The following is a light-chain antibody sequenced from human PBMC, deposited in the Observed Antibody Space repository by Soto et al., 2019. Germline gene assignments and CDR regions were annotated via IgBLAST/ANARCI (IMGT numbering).Light chain of an antibody. V-gene: IGKV1-5*01. CDR1: QSISSW. CDR2: DAP. Sequence: DIQMTQSPSTLSASVGDRFTITCRASQSISSWLAWYQQKPGKAPKLLIYDAPSLESGVPSRFSGSGSGTEFTLTISSLQPDDFATYYCQQYNSYSRTFGQGTKVDIK. CDR3: QQYNSYSRT. J-gene: IGKJ1*01.